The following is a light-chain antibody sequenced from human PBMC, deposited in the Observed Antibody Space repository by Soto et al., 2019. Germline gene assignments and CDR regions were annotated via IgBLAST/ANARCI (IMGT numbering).Light chain of an antibody. J-gene: IGKJ1*01. CDR1: QSVLDSSNNKNY. V-gene: IGKV4-1*01. CDR3: QQYYSTPWT. CDR2: WAS. Sequence: DIVMTQSPDSLAVSLGERATINCESSQSVLDSSNNKNYYAWYQQKPGQPPKLLIYWASTRQSGVPDRFSGSGSGTDFTLTISTLQAEDVAVYYCQQYYSTPWTFGQGTKVEIK.